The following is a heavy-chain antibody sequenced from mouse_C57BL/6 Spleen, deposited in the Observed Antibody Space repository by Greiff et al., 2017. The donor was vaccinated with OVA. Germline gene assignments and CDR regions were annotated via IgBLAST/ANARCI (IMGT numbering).Heavy chain of an antibody. CDR2: IYPGDGDT. Sequence: VQLKQSGAELVKPGASVKISCKASGYAFSSYWMNWVKQRPGKGLEWIGQIYPGDGDTNYNGKFNGKATLTADKSSSTAYMQLSSLTSEDSAVDFCARSGFYYGSNYAMDYWGQGTSVTVSS. CDR1: GYAFSSYW. CDR3: ARSGFYYGSNYAMDY. V-gene: IGHV1-80*01. J-gene: IGHJ4*01. D-gene: IGHD1-1*01.